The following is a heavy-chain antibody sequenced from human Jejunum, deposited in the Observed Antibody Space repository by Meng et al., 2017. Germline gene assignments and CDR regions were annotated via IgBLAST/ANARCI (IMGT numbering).Heavy chain of an antibody. CDR3: ARVSKYIGNPSDY. CDR1: GFSFASYS. J-gene: IGHJ4*02. D-gene: IGHD1-26*01. V-gene: IGHV3-48*04. Sequence: GGSLRLSCEASGFSFASYSVNWVRQAPGKGLEWVSYISSSGSTIKYADSVRGRFTISRDNAKNSLYLQMNSLRAEDTAVYFCARVSKYIGNPSDYWGQGTLVTVSS. CDR2: ISSSGSTI.